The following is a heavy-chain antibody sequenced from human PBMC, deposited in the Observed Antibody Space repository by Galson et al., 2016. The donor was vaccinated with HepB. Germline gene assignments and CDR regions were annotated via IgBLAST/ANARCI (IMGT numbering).Heavy chain of an antibody. V-gene: IGHV3-48*02. Sequence: SLRLSCAASGFNFSSYALNWVRQAPGKGLEWVSYIGSRSSPIHYADSVKGRFTNSRDNAKNSLYLQMNSLRDEDTAVYYCARVDEGYYYLIDYWGQGTLVTVPS. J-gene: IGHJ4*02. CDR3: ARVDEGYYYLIDY. CDR1: GFNFSSYA. D-gene: IGHD3-22*01. CDR2: IGSRSSPI.